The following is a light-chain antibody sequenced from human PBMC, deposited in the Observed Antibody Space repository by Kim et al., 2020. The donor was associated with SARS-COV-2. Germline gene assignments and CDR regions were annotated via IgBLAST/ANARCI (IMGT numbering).Light chain of an antibody. V-gene: IGKV3-15*01. CDR2: GIS. CDR1: QSIRSN. CDR3: QQYSDWPLT. J-gene: IGKJ4*01. Sequence: SPGERATLSCSASQSIRSNFLAWYQQKPGQAPRLLIYGISNRATGIPARFSGSGSGTEFSLTISSLQSEDFAVYYCQQYSDWPLTFGGGTKV.